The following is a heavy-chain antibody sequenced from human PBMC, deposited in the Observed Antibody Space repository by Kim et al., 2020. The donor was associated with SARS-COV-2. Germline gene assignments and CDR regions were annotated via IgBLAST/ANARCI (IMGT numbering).Heavy chain of an antibody. D-gene: IGHD1-26*01. J-gene: IGHJ4*02. CDR3: ARGRRIVGAGCDY. Sequence: YSHKFQGRVTITADESTSTAYMELSSLRSEDTAVYYCARGRRIVGAGCDYWGQGTLVTVSS. V-gene: IGHV1-69*01.